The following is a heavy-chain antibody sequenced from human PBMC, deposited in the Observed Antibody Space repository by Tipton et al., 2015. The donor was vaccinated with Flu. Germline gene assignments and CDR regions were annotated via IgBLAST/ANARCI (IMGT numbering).Heavy chain of an antibody. CDR3: ARQIGGGDCY. J-gene: IGHJ4*02. Sequence: LSLTCSVSGGSISSYYWTWVRQAPGKGLEWVANIKQDGSVKYYVDSVKGRFTISRDNARNSLYLQMNSLRADDTAVYYCARQIGGGDCYWGQGTLVTVSS. D-gene: IGHD2-21*01. V-gene: IGHV3-7*03. CDR1: GGSISSYY. CDR2: IKQDGSVK.